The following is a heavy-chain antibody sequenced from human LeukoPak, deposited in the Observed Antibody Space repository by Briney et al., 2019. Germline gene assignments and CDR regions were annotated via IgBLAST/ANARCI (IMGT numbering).Heavy chain of an antibody. D-gene: IGHD7-27*01. V-gene: IGHV4-34*01. CDR3: ARDFNWGYFDY. CDR1: GGSFSGYY. Sequence: PSETLSLXCAVYGGSFSGYYWSWIRQPPGKGLEWIGEINHSGSTYYNPSLKSRVTISVDTSKNQFSLKLSSVTAADTAVYYCARDFNWGYFDYWGQGTLVTVSS. J-gene: IGHJ4*02. CDR2: INHSGST.